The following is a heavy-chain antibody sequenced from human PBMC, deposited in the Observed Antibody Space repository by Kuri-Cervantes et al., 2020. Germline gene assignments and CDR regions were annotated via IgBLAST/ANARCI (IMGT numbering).Heavy chain of an antibody. CDR1: GYSISSGYY. D-gene: IGHD4-23*01. V-gene: IGHV4-38-2*01. CDR3: ARVRIDYGGNSLSFSRYYYYGMDV. CDR2: IYHGGNS. Sequence: SQTLSLTCGVSGYSISSGYYWGWIRQPPGKGLEWIGHIYHGGNSYYNPSLKSRVTISLDTSKNQFSLKLSSVTAADTAVYYCARVRIDYGGNSLSFSRYYYYGMDVWGQGTTVTVSS. J-gene: IGHJ6*02.